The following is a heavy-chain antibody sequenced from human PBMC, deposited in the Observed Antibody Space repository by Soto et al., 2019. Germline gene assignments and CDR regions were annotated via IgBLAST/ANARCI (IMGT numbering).Heavy chain of an antibody. D-gene: IGHD5-18*01. CDR2: INHSGST. CDR3: ARALMDTAMVIPEKPIPYYFDY. CDR1: GGSFSGYY. J-gene: IGHJ4*02. V-gene: IGHV4-34*01. Sequence: SETLSLTCAVYGGSFSGYYWSWIRQPPGKGLEWIGEINHSGSTNYNPSLKSRVTISVDTSKNQFSLKLSSVTAADTAVYYCARALMDTAMVIPEKPIPYYFDYWGQGTLVTVSS.